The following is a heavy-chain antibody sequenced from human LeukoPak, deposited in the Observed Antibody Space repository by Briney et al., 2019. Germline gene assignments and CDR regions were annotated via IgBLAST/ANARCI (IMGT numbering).Heavy chain of an antibody. CDR2: IYISGST. V-gene: IGHV4-4*07. CDR1: GGSISSYY. D-gene: IGHD6-13*01. J-gene: IGHJ6*02. Sequence: PSETLSLTCTVSGGSISSYYWSRIRQPAGKGLEWIGRIYISGSTNYNPSLKSRVTMSVDTSKNQFSLNLSSVTAADTAVYYCARVCQQLVRRYYYYYGMDVWGQGTTVTVSS. CDR3: ARVCQQLVRRYYYYYGMDV.